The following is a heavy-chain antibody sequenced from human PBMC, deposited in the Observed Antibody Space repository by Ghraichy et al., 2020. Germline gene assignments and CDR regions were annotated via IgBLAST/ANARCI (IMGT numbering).Heavy chain of an antibody. Sequence: SVKVSCKASGGTFSSYAISWVRQAPGQGLEWMGGIIPIFGTANYAQKFQGRVTITTDESTSTAYMELSSLRSEDTAVYYCASDTTGEVVAGNNWFDPWGXXTLVTVSS. CDR1: GGTFSSYA. CDR3: ASDTTGEVVAGNNWFDP. CDR2: IIPIFGTA. J-gene: IGHJ5*02. D-gene: IGHD2-15*01. V-gene: IGHV1-69*05.